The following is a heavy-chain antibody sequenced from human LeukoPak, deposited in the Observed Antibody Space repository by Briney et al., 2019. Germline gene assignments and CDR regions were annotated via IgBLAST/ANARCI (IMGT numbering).Heavy chain of an antibody. Sequence: GGSLRLSCAASGFTLSRYAMSWVRQAPGKGLEWVSSISGSGAITYYADSVKGRFTISRDNSKNTLYLQMNSLRAEDTALYYCARGQEYYYDSSAYSKFDYWGQGTLVTVSS. J-gene: IGHJ4*02. CDR1: GFTLSRYA. D-gene: IGHD3-22*01. V-gene: IGHV3-23*01. CDR3: ARGQEYYYDSSAYSKFDY. CDR2: ISGSGAIT.